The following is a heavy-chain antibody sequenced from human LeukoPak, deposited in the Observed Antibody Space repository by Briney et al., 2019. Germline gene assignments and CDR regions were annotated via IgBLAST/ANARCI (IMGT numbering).Heavy chain of an antibody. J-gene: IGHJ5*02. D-gene: IGHD6-13*01. CDR3: ARVSSSWYNWFDP. Sequence: ASVRVSCKASGYTFTDYYINWVRQAPGQGLEWMGWINPNSGGTNYAQKFQGRVTMTRGTSISTAYMELSRLRSDDTAVYYCARVSSSWYNWFDPWGQGTLVTVSS. V-gene: IGHV1-2*02. CDR1: GYTFTDYY. CDR2: INPNSGGT.